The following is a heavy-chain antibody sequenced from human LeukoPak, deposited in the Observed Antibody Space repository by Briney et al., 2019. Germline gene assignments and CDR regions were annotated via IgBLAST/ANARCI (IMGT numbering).Heavy chain of an antibody. V-gene: IGHV3-7*01. CDR3: ARVWSAAANYYYYYMDV. CDR1: GFTFSTYC. J-gene: IGHJ6*03. CDR2: INQDASKN. Sequence: GGSLRLSCAASGFTFSTYCMSWVRQAPGKGLEWVANINQDASKNYYADSVTGRFTISRDNAQNSLYLQMSSLRAEDTAVYYCARVWSAAANYYYYYMDVWGKGTTVTVSS. D-gene: IGHD6-13*01.